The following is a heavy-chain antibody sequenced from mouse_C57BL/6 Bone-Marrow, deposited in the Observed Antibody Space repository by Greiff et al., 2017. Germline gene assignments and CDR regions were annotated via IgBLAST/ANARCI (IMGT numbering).Heavy chain of an antibody. J-gene: IGHJ2*01. CDR2: IDPSDSYT. D-gene: IGHD2-4*01. CDR1: GYTFTSYW. Sequence: QVQLQQSGAELVKPGASVKLSCKASGYTFTSYWKQWVKQRPGQGLEWIGEIDPSDSYTNYNQKFKGKATLTVDTSSSTAYMQLSSLTSEDSAVYYCASGNYDYDYWGQGTTLTVSS. V-gene: IGHV1-50*01. CDR3: ASGNYDYDY.